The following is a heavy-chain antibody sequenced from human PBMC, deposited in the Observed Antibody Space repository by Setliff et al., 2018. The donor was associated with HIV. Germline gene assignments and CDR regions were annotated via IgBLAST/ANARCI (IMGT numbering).Heavy chain of an antibody. CDR3: ARDDSNYRQHGMDV. D-gene: IGHD4-4*01. V-gene: IGHV3-48*03. J-gene: IGHJ6*02. Sequence: GGSLRLSCAVSGFTFEDYGMSWVRQAPGKGLEWVSYISSSGSTIYYADSVKGRFTISRDNAKNSLYLQMNSLRAEDTAVYYCARDDSNYRQHGMDVWGQGTTVTVSS. CDR2: ISSSGSTI. CDR1: GFTFEDYG.